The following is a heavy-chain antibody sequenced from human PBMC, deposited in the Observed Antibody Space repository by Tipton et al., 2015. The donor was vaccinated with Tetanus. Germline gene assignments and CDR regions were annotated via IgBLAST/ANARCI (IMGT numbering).Heavy chain of an antibody. D-gene: IGHD2-8*01. CDR1: GDSGSRHY. CDR2: IFYSGNS. CDR3: ARGLIDDFLGSRIYFDS. Sequence: GLVKPSETLSLTCSVSGDSGSRHYWSWIRQPPEKALEWIGDIFYSGNSISNPSFRSRVTMSVDTSRTLFSLTLIAVTAADTAVYFCARGLIDDFLGSRIYFDSWGPGTLVTVSS. V-gene: IGHV4-59*02. J-gene: IGHJ4*02.